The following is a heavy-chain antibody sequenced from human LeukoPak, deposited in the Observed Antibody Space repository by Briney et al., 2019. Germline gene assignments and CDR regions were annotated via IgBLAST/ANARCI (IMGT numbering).Heavy chain of an antibody. J-gene: IGHJ4*02. V-gene: IGHV3-53*01. Sequence: PGGSLRLSCAASGFSVSSNYMSWVRQAPGKGLEWVSVIYSGGSTYYADPVKGRFTISRDNSKNTVYLQMNSLRAEDTAVYYCARETVEMGTIDWGQGTLVTVSS. D-gene: IGHD5-24*01. CDR1: GFSVSSNY. CDR3: ARETVEMGTID. CDR2: IYSGGST.